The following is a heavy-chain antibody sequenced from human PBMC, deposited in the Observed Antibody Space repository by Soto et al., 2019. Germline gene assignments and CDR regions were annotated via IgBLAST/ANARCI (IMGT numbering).Heavy chain of an antibody. CDR2: ISGSGGST. Sequence: PGGSLRLSCAASGFTFSSYSMNWVRQAPGKGLEWVSAISGSGGSTYYADSVKGRFTISRDNSKNTLYLQMNSLRAEDTAVYYCAKRMDSRSYYYYYMDVWGKGTTVTVSS. D-gene: IGHD2-15*01. V-gene: IGHV3-23*01. CDR3: AKRMDSRSYYYYYMDV. CDR1: GFTFSSYS. J-gene: IGHJ6*03.